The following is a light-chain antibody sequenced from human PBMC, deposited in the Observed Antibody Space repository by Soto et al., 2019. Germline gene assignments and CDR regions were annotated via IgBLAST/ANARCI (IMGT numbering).Light chain of an antibody. Sequence: DIVLTQSPGTLSLSPGERATLSCRASQSVSSSYLAWYQQKPGQAPRLLIYGGSSRATGIPDIFSGSGSGTDFTLTISRLEPEDFAVYYCQQYGSSPPWTFGQGT. CDR3: QQYGSSPPWT. J-gene: IGKJ1*01. CDR1: QSVSSSY. V-gene: IGKV3-20*01. CDR2: GGS.